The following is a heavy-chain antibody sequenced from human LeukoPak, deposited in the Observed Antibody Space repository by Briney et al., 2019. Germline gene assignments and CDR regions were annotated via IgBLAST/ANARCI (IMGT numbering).Heavy chain of an antibody. CDR2: IYHVGGT. V-gene: IGHV4-39*07. Sequence: PSETLSLTCNVSGVSIKANSDFWRWLRQPPEKGLEGIGSIYHVGGTYYNPSLKSRVTISRDTSKNQFSLRLTSVTAADTAIYYCARDGRSGYEDLWGPGTLVTVSS. CDR3: ARDGRSGYEDL. D-gene: IGHD5-12*01. CDR1: GVSIKANSDF. J-gene: IGHJ5*02.